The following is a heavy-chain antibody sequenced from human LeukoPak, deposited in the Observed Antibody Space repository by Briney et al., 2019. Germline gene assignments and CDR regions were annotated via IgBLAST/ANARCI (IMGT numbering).Heavy chain of an antibody. Sequence: GGSLRLSCSCAASEFTFSNYAMPWVRQAPGKGLEWVSLISGSGGSTYYADSVKGRFTISRDNSKNTLYLQMSSLRVDDTAIYYCAKDIRGYSFGYHYWGQGTLVTVSS. CDR3: AKDIRGYSFGYHY. D-gene: IGHD5-18*01. V-gene: IGHV3-23*01. CDR2: ISGSGGST. CDR1: EFTFSNYA. J-gene: IGHJ4*02.